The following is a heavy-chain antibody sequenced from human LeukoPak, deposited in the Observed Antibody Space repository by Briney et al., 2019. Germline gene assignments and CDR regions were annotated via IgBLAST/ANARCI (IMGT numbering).Heavy chain of an antibody. V-gene: IGHV1-2*04. Sequence: GASVKVSCKASGYTFTGYYMHWVRQAPGQGLEWMGWINPNSGGTNYAPKFQGWVTMTRDTSISTAYMKLSRLRSDDTAVYYCARGALLRYFDWLLEGGPNWFDPWGQGTLVTVSS. CDR1: GYTFTGYY. CDR3: ARGALLRYFDWLLEGGPNWFDP. J-gene: IGHJ5*02. CDR2: INPNSGGT. D-gene: IGHD3-9*01.